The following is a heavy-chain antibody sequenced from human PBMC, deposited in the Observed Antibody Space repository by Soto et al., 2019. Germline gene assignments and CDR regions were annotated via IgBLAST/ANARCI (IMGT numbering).Heavy chain of an antibody. CDR1: GFTFSGSS. J-gene: IGHJ4*02. CDR3: TPEGAGFKY. D-gene: IGHD1-26*01. CDR2: IRSKTTNYAT. Sequence: EVQLVESGGGLVQPGGSLKLSCAASGFTFSGSSMHWVRQASGKGLEWVGRIRSKTTNYATAYAASVKDRFTISRDDSKNTTYLQMNSLKTEDTAVYYCTPEGAGFKYWGQGTLVTVSS. V-gene: IGHV3-73*02.